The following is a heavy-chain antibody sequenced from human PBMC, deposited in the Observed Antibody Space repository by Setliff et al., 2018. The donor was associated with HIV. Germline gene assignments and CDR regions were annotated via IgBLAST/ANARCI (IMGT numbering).Heavy chain of an antibody. CDR2: INHSGST. D-gene: IGHD3-10*01. J-gene: IGHJ4*02. V-gene: IGHV4-34*01. CDR3: ARHEITMVRGVTIKAGYSFDY. CDR1: GGSFSGYY. Sequence: PSETLSLTCAVYGGSFSGYYWSWIRQPPGKGLEWIGEINHSGSTYYNPSLKSRVTISVDTSKNQFSLKLSSVTAADTAVYYCARHEITMVRGVTIKAGYSFDYWGQGTLVTVSS.